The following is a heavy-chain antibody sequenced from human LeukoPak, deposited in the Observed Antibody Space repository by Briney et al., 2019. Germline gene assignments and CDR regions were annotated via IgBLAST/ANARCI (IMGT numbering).Heavy chain of an antibody. Sequence: PSETLSLTCTVSGGSISSSSYYWGWIRQPPGKGLEWIGSIYYSGSTYYNPSLKSRVTISVDTSKNQFSLKLSSVTAADTAVYYCARGVLNYYDSSGYALDYWGQGTLVTVSS. V-gene: IGHV4-39*07. CDR3: ARGVLNYYDSSGYALDY. CDR1: GGSISSSSYY. J-gene: IGHJ4*02. D-gene: IGHD3-22*01. CDR2: IYYSGST.